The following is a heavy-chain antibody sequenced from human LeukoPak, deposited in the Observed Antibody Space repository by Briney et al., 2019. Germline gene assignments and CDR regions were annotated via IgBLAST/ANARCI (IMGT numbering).Heavy chain of an antibody. Sequence: GESLKISCTGSGYSFTTYWIGWVRQMPGKGLEWMGIIYPGASDTRYSPSFQGQVTISADKSISTAYLQWRSLKASDTAMYYCARRGSNQEYFDYWGQGTLVIVSS. V-gene: IGHV5-51*01. CDR2: IYPGASDT. CDR1: GYSFTTYW. CDR3: ARRGSNQEYFDY. J-gene: IGHJ4*02. D-gene: IGHD3-16*01.